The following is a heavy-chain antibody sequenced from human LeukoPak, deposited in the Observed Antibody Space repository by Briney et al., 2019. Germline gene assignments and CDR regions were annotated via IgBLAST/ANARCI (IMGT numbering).Heavy chain of an antibody. J-gene: IGHJ4*02. D-gene: IGHD3-22*01. CDR1: GFTFSSYA. CDR3: AKDRNDTQKGLYYFDY. Sequence: GGSLRLSCAASGFTFSSYAMSWVRQAPGKGLEWVSAISGSGGSTYYADSVKGRFTISRDNSKNTLYLQMNSLRAEDTAVYYCAKDRNDTQKGLYYFDYWGQGTLVTVSS. CDR2: ISGSGGST. V-gene: IGHV3-23*01.